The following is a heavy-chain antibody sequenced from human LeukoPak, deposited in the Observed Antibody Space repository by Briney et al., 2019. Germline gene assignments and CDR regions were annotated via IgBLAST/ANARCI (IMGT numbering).Heavy chain of an antibody. CDR1: GGSISSSSYY. D-gene: IGHD4-11*01. V-gene: IGHV4-39*01. Sequence: SETLSLTCTVSGGSISSSSYYWGWIRQPPGKGLEWIGSIYYSGSTYYNPSLKSRVTISVDTSKNQFSLKLSSVTAADTAVYYCAGLNDYSNSNFDYWGQGTLVTVSS. CDR3: AGLNDYSNSNFDY. J-gene: IGHJ4*02. CDR2: IYYSGST.